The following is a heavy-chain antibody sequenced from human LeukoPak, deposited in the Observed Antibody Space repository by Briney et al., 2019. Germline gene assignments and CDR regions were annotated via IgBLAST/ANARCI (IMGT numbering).Heavy chain of an antibody. CDR3: ANSRYCSSISCYTGEYFQH. CDR1: GFTFSSYG. Sequence: PGGSLRLSCAASGFTFSSYGMHWVRQAPGKGLEWVGFIRYDGSNKYYADSVKGRFTISRDNSKNTLYLQMNSLRAEDTAVYYCANSRYCSSISCYTGEYFQHWGQGTLVTVSS. V-gene: IGHV3-30*02. D-gene: IGHD2-2*02. CDR2: IRYDGSNK. J-gene: IGHJ1*01.